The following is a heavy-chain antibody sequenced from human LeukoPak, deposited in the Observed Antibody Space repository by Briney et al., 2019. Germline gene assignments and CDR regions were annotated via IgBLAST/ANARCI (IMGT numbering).Heavy chain of an antibody. CDR3: TTAYGDYRDY. Sequence: GSLRLSCSASGFPFINAWMSWVRQAPGKGLEWVGRIKSKTDGGTTDYAAPVKGRFTISKDDSKNTLYLQMNSLKTEDTAVYYCTTAYGDYRDYWGQGTLVTGSS. J-gene: IGHJ4*02. D-gene: IGHD4-17*01. V-gene: IGHV3-15*01. CDR2: IKSKTDGGTT. CDR1: GFPFINAW.